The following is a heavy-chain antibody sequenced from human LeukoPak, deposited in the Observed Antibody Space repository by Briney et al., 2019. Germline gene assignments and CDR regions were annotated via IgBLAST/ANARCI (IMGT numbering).Heavy chain of an antibody. D-gene: IGHD4-17*01. CDR1: GGSFSGYY. Sequence: SETLSLTCAVSGGSFSGYYWSWIRQPPGKGLEWIGEINHSGSTNYNPSLKSRVTISVDTSKNQFSLKLSSVTAADTAVYYCARGYYGVLPNWGQGTMVTVSS. V-gene: IGHV4-34*01. J-gene: IGHJ3*01. CDR2: INHSGST. CDR3: ARGYYGVLPN.